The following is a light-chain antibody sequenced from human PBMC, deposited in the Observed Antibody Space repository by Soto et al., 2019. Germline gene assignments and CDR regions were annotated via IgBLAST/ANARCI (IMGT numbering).Light chain of an antibody. V-gene: IGKV3D-15*01. CDR3: QQYDDWPLP. CDR2: DSS. J-gene: IGKJ4*01. CDR1: QSISSN. Sequence: IVMTQSPATLSVAPGERATLSCRASQSISSNLAWYQQKPGQSPRLLIYDSSTRATDIPARFSGSGSGTEFTLTISSLQSEDFALSYCQQYDDWPLPVGGGTKVEIK.